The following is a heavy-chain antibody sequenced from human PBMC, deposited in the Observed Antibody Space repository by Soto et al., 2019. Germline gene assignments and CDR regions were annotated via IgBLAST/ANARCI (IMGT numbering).Heavy chain of an antibody. CDR2: IIPMFGTA. CDR3: ARVGPAHYYDSSGYYSPLDY. V-gene: IGHV1-69*13. J-gene: IGHJ4*02. D-gene: IGHD3-22*01. CDR1: RDTFSSYA. Sequence: SVKVSCKASRDTFSSYAINWVRQAPGQGLEWMGGIIPMFGTANYAQKFKGRVTITAGESTSTVYMELSSLRSEDTAVYYCARVGPAHYYDSSGYYSPLDYWGQGTLVTVSS.